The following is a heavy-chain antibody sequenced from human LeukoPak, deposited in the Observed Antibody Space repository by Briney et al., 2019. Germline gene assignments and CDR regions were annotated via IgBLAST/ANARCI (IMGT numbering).Heavy chain of an antibody. D-gene: IGHD1-1*01. J-gene: IGHJ4*02. CDR1: GFTFSSYS. V-gene: IGHV3-21*01. CDR2: ISSSSYI. Sequence: PGGSLRLSCAASGFTFSSYSMNWVRQAPGKGLEGVSSISSSSYIYYSDSVKGRFTISRDNAKNSLYLQMNSLRAEDTAVYYCARGDNWNDGFGTKVCDYWGQGTLVTVSS. CDR3: ARGDNWNDGFGTKVCDY.